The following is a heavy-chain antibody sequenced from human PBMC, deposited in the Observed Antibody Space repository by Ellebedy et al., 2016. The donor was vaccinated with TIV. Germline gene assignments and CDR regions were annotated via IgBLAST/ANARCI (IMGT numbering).Heavy chain of an antibody. J-gene: IGHJ6*02. CDR3: ARDAANCSSTSCYPGAPRRYYYYYGMDV. Sequence: SVKVSXXASGGTFSSYAISWVRQAPGQGLEWMGGIIPIFGTANYAQKFQGRVTITADESTSTAYMELSSLRSEDTAVYYCARDAANCSSTSCYPGAPRRYYYYYGMDVWGQGTTVTVSS. V-gene: IGHV1-69*13. D-gene: IGHD2-2*01. CDR1: GGTFSSYA. CDR2: IIPIFGTA.